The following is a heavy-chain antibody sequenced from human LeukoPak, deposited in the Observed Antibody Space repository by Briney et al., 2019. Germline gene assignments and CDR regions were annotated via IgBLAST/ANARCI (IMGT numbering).Heavy chain of an antibody. J-gene: IGHJ3*02. CDR1: GFTFSNYA. Sequence: PGGSLRLSCAASGFTFSNYAMSWVRQAPGKALEWVSAITSGGGTTYYAGSVKGRFTISRDNSKNTLYLQMNSLRAEDTAVYYCAKDTGMITFGGVRPTNPFDIWGQGTMVTVSS. D-gene: IGHD3-16*01. V-gene: IGHV3-23*01. CDR3: AKDTGMITFGGVRPTNPFDI. CDR2: ITSGGGTT.